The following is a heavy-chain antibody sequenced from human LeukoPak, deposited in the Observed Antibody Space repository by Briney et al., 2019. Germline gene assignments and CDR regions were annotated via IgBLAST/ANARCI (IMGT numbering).Heavy chain of an antibody. CDR2: THKSGKT. D-gene: IGHD2-2*01. CDR3: AREPPCSATSCFYTDV. J-gene: IGHJ6*03. Sequence: SETLSLTCTVSGGSGSTSFWTWIRQPAGKGLEWIGRTHKSGKTHYNPSLKSRVSMSIDTSRNQFSLKLYSVTAADSAVYYCAREPPCSATSCFYTDVWGKGTTVTVSS. V-gene: IGHV4-4*07. CDR1: GGSGSTSF.